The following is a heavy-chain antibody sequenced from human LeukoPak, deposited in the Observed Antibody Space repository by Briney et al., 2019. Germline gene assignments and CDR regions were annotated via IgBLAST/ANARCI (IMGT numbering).Heavy chain of an antibody. D-gene: IGHD2-8*01. CDR2: IIVILGKV. J-gene: IGHJ6*02. Sequence: GASVKVSCKASGGPFNNYAINWVRQAPGQGLEWMGRIIVILGKVNYAQKFQGRLTITADKSTRTAYMDLSNLASEDTAIYFCARYIHPQGLIGYAMDVWGQGTTVIVSS. V-gene: IGHV1-69*04. CDR1: GGPFNNYA. CDR3: ARYIHPQGLIGYAMDV.